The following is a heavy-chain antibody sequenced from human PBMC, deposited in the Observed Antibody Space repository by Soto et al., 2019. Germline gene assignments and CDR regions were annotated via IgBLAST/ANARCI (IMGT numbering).Heavy chain of an antibody. V-gene: IGHV3-23*01. CDR1: GFSFSNYA. D-gene: IGHD2-2*01. Sequence: XVCLRLSCAACGFSFSNYAMSWVRQAPGRGLEWVSAISGSVGGTHYADSVKGRFTISRDNSNNTLYLQMTSLRAEDTAVYYCAKATRSTTNPQYFDYWGQRTLVTVSS. CDR3: AKATRSTTNPQYFDY. CDR2: ISGSVGGT. J-gene: IGHJ4*02.